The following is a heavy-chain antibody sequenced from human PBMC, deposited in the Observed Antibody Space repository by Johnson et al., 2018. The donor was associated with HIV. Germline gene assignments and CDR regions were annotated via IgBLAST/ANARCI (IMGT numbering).Heavy chain of an antibody. CDR1: GFTFDDYA. CDR2: LNWNGGST. D-gene: IGHD3-10*01. V-gene: IGHV3-20*04. J-gene: IGHJ3*02. CDR3: AKDLNYGSGPVDI. Sequence: MLLVESGGGLVKPGGSLRLSCAASGFTFDDYAMHWVRQAPGKGLEWVSGLNWNGGSTGYADSVKGRFNISRDNAKNSLYLQMNSLRAEDTAVYYCAKDLNYGSGPVDIWGQGTMVTVSS.